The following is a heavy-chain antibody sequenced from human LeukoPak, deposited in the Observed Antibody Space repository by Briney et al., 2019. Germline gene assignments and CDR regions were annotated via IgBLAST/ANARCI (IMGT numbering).Heavy chain of an antibody. V-gene: IGHV4-59*01. CDR2: IYYGGST. Sequence: SETLSLTCTVSGGSISSYYWSWIRQPPGKGLEWIGYIYYGGSTNYNPSLRSRVTISVDTSKNQFSLKLSSVTAADTAVYYCAREGYSYGYLAYGMDVWGQGTTVTVSS. D-gene: IGHD5-18*01. CDR3: AREGYSYGYLAYGMDV. CDR1: GGSISSYY. J-gene: IGHJ6*02.